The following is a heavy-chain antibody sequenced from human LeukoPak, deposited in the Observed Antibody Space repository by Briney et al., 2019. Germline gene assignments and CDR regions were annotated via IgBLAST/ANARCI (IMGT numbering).Heavy chain of an antibody. V-gene: IGHV3-21*06. D-gene: IGHD4-11*01. CDR2: YSSKKNYI. CDR3: VREPSGELYRHLDA. J-gene: IGHJ5*02. CDR1: GFIFSTYA. Sequence: PGGSLRLSCAASGFIFSTYAMNWFRQAPGKGLEWVSAYSSKKNYIYYAPSVEGRFTISRDDAKNSLYLQMNSLRVEDTAVYYCVREPSGELYRHLDAWGQGTLVIVSS.